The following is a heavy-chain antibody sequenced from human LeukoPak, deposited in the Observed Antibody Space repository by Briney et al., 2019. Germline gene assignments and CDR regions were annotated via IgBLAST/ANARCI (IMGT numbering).Heavy chain of an antibody. Sequence: PSETLSLTCAVSGGSISSGGYSWSWIRQPPGKGLEWIGYTYHSGSTYYNPSLKSRVTISVDRSKNQFSLKLSSVTAADTAVYYCARAYYYDSSGYYYFDYWGQGTLVTVSS. D-gene: IGHD3-22*01. V-gene: IGHV4-30-2*01. J-gene: IGHJ4*02. CDR1: GGSISSGGYS. CDR3: ARAYYYDSSGYYYFDY. CDR2: TYHSGST.